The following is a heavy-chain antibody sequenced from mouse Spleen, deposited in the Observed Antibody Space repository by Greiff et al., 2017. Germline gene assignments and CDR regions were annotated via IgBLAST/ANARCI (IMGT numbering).Heavy chain of an antibody. CDR1: GYTFTSYW. CDR2: IYPGSGST. J-gene: IGHJ1*01. Sequence: VKLQQPGAELVKPGASVKMSCKASGYTFTSYWITWVKQRPGQGLEWIGDIYPGSGSTNYNEKFKSKATLTVDTSSSTAYMQLSSLTSEDSAVYYCARSNYPYWYFDVWGAGTTVTVSS. CDR3: ARSNYPYWYFDV. D-gene: IGHD1-1*01. V-gene: IGHV1-55*01.